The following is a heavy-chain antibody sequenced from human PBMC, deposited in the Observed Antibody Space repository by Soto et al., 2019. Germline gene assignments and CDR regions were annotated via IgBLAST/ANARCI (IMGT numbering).Heavy chain of an antibody. Sequence: SETLSLTCTVSGGSISSYYWSWIRQPPGKGLEWIGYIYYSGSTNYNPSLKSRVTISVDTSKNQFSLKLSSVTAADTAVYYCARETTIFGGSFDYWGQGTLVTAPQ. CDR3: ARETTIFGGSFDY. V-gene: IGHV4-59*01. CDR2: IYYSGST. J-gene: IGHJ4*02. D-gene: IGHD3-3*01. CDR1: GGSISSYY.